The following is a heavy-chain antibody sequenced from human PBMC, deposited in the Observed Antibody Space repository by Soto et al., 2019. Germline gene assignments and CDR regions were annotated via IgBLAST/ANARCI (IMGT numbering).Heavy chain of an antibody. CDR2: IWYDGSEK. CDR3: ARQSLGNIRLRGFDY. J-gene: IGHJ4*02. V-gene: IGHV3-33*01. D-gene: IGHD1-1*01. Sequence: QVQLVESGGGVVQPGRSLRLSCAASGFTFSDYGMHWVRQAQGKGLEWVAVIWYDGSEKYYADSVKGRFTISRDNSKNTLYLQMNSLRVEDTALYYCARQSLGNIRLRGFDYWGQGALVTVSS. CDR1: GFTFSDYG.